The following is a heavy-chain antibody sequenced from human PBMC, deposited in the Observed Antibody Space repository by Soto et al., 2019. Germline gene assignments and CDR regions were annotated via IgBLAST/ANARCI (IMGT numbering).Heavy chain of an antibody. CDR2: ISSGSGTI. Sequence: GGSLRLSCDASGFTFSTYAMSWVRQAPGKGLEWVSGISSGSGTIYYADSVKGRFTISRDNSKNTLYLQMNSLRVEDTAVYYCAKRYNWIYEGGPYYYYMDVWGKGTTVTVSS. D-gene: IGHD1-7*01. V-gene: IGHV3-23*01. J-gene: IGHJ6*03. CDR3: AKRYNWIYEGGPYYYYMDV. CDR1: GFTFSTYA.